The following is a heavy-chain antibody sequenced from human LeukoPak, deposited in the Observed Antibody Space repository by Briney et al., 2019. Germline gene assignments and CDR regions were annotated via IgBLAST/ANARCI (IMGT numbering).Heavy chain of an antibody. J-gene: IGHJ4*02. CDR2: IRSKSNSYAT. V-gene: IGHV3-73*01. D-gene: IGHD2-2*01. CDR3: TRPLSSTSVVPTLIR. CDR1: GFTFSGSA. Sequence: GGSLGLSCAASGFTFSGSAMHWVRQASGKGLEWVGRIRSKSNSYATAYAASVKGRFTISRDDSKNTAYLQVNSLKTEDSAVYYCTRPLSSTSVVPTLIRWGQGTLVAVSS.